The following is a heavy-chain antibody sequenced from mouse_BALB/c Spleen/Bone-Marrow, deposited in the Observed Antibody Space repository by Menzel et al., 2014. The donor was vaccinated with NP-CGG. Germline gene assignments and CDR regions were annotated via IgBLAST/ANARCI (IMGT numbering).Heavy chain of an antibody. CDR1: FTDYI. V-gene: IGHV1S29*02. J-gene: IGHJ2*01. CDR2: IYPHTSDT. CDR3: VRAPPITSVVTRDY. D-gene: IGHD1-1*01. Sequence: FTDYIMHWVRQSHGKSLEWIGYIYPHTSDTGYNQKFKSKATLTVDISSSTAYMVLRSLTSEDSAVYYCVRAPPITSVVTRDYWGQGTTLTVS.